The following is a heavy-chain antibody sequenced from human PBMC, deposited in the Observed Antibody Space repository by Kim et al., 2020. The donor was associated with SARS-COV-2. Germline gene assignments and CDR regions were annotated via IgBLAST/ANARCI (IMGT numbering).Heavy chain of an antibody. CDR2: INPNSGGT. V-gene: IGHV1-2*02. J-gene: IGHJ1*01. CDR3: ARDPYTVVHYRGGAEYFQH. Sequence: ASVKVSCKASGYTFTGYYMHWVRQAPGQGLEWMGWINPNSGGTNYAQKFQGRVTMTRDTSISTAYMELSRLRSDDTAVYYCARDPYTVVHYRGGAEYFQHWGQGTLVTVSS. D-gene: IGHD4-17*01. CDR1: GYTFTGYY.